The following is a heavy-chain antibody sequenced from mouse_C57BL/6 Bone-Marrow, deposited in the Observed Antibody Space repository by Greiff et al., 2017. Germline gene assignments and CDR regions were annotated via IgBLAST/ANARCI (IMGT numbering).Heavy chain of an antibody. CDR2: INPSTGGT. J-gene: IGHJ1*03. D-gene: IGHD2-2*01. V-gene: IGHV1-42*01. Sequence: DVQLQESGPELVKPGASVKISCKASGYSFTGYYMNWVKQSPEKSLEWIGEINPSTGGTTYNQKFKAKATLTVDKSSSTAYMQLKSLTSEDSAVYYCARYGYDRDFDVWGTGTTVTVSS. CDR3: ARYGYDRDFDV. CDR1: GYSFTGYY.